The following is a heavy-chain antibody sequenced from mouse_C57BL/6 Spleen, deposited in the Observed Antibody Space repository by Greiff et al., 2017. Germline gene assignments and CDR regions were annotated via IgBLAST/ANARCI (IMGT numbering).Heavy chain of an antibody. V-gene: IGHV1-50*01. CDR2: IDPSDSYT. J-gene: IGHJ2*01. D-gene: IGHD4-1*01. CDR1: GYTFTSYW. CDR3: ARSGTGVDY. Sequence: QVHVKQSGAELVKPGASVKLSCKASGYTFTSYWMQWVKQRPGQGLEWIGEIDPSDSYTNYNQKFKGKATLTVDTSSSTAYMQLSSLTSEDSAVYYCARSGTGVDYWGQGTTLTVSS.